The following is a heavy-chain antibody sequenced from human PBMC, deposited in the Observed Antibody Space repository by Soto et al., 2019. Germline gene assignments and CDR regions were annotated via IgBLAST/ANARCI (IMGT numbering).Heavy chain of an antibody. D-gene: IGHD6-19*01. J-gene: IGHJ6*02. V-gene: IGHV1-69*12. CDR1: GGTFSSYA. CDR3: ARAVAGGVYYYYGMDV. CDR2: IIPIFGTA. Sequence: QVQLVQSGAEVKKPGSSVKVSCKASGGTFSSYAINWVRQAPGQGLEWMGGIIPIFGTADYAQKFEGRVTITADESTSTAYMELSSLRSEDTAVYYCARAVAGGVYYYYGMDVWGQGTTVTVSS.